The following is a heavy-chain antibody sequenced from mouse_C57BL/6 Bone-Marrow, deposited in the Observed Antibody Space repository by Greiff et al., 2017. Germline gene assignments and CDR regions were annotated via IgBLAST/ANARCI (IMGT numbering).Heavy chain of an antibody. J-gene: IGHJ2*01. Sequence: DVKLVESGEGLVKPGGSLKLSCAASGFTFSSYAMSWVRQTPEKRLEWVAYISSGGDYIYYADTVKGRFTISRDNARNTLYLQMSSLKSEDTAMYYFTRERGYGSSPYYFDYWGQGNTLTVSS. CDR3: TRERGYGSSPYYFDY. V-gene: IGHV5-9-1*02. CDR1: GFTFSSYA. D-gene: IGHD1-1*01. CDR2: ISSGGDYI.